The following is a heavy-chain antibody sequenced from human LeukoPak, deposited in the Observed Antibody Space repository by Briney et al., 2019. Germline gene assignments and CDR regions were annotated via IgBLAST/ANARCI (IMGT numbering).Heavy chain of an antibody. CDR2: ISGSGGST. Sequence: GGSLRLSCAASGFTFSSYAMSWVRQAPGKGLEWVSAISGSGGSTYYADSVKGRFTISRDNSKNTLYLQMNSLRAEDTAVYYCAKDGIVVVPAAIGPDDPFGIWGQGTMVTVSS. CDR3: AKDGIVVVPAAIGPDDPFGI. CDR1: GFTFSSYA. V-gene: IGHV3-23*01. J-gene: IGHJ3*02. D-gene: IGHD2-2*02.